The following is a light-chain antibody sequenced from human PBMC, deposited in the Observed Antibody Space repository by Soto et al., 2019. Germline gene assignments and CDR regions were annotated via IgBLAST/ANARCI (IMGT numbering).Light chain of an antibody. J-gene: IGLJ2*01. CDR2: KDS. Sequence: SYELTQPPSESVSPGQTARITCSGDALPKQYAYWYQQKPGQAPVLVIYKDSERPSGIPERFSGSSSGTTVTLTISGVQAEDEADYYCQSADSSGTYVVFGGGIKLTVL. CDR3: QSADSSGTYVV. V-gene: IGLV3-25*02. CDR1: ALPKQY.